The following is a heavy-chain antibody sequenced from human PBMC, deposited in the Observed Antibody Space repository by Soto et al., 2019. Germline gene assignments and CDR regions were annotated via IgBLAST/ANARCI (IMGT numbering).Heavy chain of an antibody. CDR3: ARGRLWSFDF. Sequence: EVQMVESGGDLVQPGGSLRLSCVVSGFSFRIYSMNWVRQAPGKGLEWISYISSGSGTIYYADSLKGRFTISRDNGKNSLYLQMNSLTDEDTAVYYCARGRLWSFDFWGQGTLVTVSS. V-gene: IGHV3-48*02. CDR1: GFSFRIYS. CDR2: ISSGSGTI. D-gene: IGHD3-10*01. J-gene: IGHJ4*02.